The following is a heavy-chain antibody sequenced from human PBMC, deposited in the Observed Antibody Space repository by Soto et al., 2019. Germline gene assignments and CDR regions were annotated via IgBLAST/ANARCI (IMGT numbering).Heavy chain of an antibody. CDR1: GFTFGDYY. CDR2: ISSSGSTI. J-gene: IGHJ6*03. CDR3: ARYHDGSSWYDYYYYYMDV. V-gene: IGHV3-11*01. D-gene: IGHD6-13*01. Sequence: GGSLRLSCAASGFTFGDYYMSWIRQAPGKGLEWVSYISSSGSTIYYADSVKGRFTISRDNAKNSLYLQMNSLRAEDTAVYYCARYHDGSSWYDYYYYYMDVWGKGTTVTVSS.